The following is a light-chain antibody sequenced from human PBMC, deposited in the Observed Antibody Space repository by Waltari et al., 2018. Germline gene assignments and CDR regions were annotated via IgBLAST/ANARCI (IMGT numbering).Light chain of an antibody. CDR2: GAS. V-gene: IGKV1-12*01. CDR3: QQANSFPTT. CDR1: QDVRTW. J-gene: IGKJ3*01. Sequence: DIQMSQSPSSVSASVGDRVTITCRAGQDVRTWLAWYQQKPGKAPKLLIYGASSLQSGVPSRFSGSGSGTEFTLTIRSLQPEDFGTYYCQQANSFPTTFGPGIRVDIK.